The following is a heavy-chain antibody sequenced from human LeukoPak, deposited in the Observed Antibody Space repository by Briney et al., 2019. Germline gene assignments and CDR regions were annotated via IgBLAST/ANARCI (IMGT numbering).Heavy chain of an antibody. J-gene: IGHJ3*02. Sequence: PGGSLRLPCALSTFTSNSKDKRCGRQAPGKGLEWVSAISGRGANTYYADSVKGRFTISRDASKNTLYLQMSTLRAEDTAVYYCAKASAPHVSSASDIFGQRRMVIVFS. CDR1: TFTSNSKD. CDR2: ISGRGANT. D-gene: IGHD3-10*01. CDR3: AKASAPHVSSASDI. V-gene: IGHV3-23*01.